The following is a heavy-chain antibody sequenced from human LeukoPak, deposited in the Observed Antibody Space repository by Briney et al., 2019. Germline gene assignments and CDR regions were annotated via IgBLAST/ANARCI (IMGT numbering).Heavy chain of an antibody. CDR1: GYTFTSYD. D-gene: IGHD2-21*02. CDR2: MNPNSGNT. Sequence: ASVKVSCKASGYTFTSYDINWVRQATGQGLEWMGWMNPNSGNTGYAQKFQGRVTMTRNTSISTANMELSSLRSEDTAVYYCARGAAYCGGDCYSTWGQGTLVTVSS. CDR3: ARGAAYCGGDCYST. J-gene: IGHJ5*02. V-gene: IGHV1-8*01.